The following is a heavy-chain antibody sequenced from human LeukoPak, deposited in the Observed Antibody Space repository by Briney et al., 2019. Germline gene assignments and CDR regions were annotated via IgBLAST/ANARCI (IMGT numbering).Heavy chain of an antibody. CDR2: VSSSSSII. J-gene: IGHJ3*02. CDR1: GFTFNTYS. D-gene: IGHD3-22*01. Sequence: PGGSLRLSCAASGFTFNTYSMNWVRQAPGKGLDWVSYVSSSSSIISYANSVKGRFTISRDNAKNALYLQMNSLRAEDTGLYYCASGSGYLSLVAFDIWGQGTMVTVSS. V-gene: IGHV3-48*04. CDR3: ASGSGYLSLVAFDI.